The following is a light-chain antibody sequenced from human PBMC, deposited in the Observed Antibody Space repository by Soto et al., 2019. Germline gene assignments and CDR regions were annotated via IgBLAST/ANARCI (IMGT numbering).Light chain of an antibody. CDR3: FSYTANDNWV. CDR2: EVY. Sequence: QSVLTQPASVSGSPGQSITISCTGTNSDVGGYDRVSWYQHHPGKAPKLLIFEVYNRPSGISDRFSGSKSGDTASLTISGLQAEDEADYYCFSYTANDNWVFGGGTKLTVL. V-gene: IGLV2-14*01. CDR1: NSDVGGYDR. J-gene: IGLJ3*02.